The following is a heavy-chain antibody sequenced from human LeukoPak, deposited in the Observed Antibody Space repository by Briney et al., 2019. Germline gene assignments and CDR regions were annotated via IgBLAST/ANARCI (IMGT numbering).Heavy chain of an antibody. V-gene: IGHV4-4*02. CDR3: ARGDGSSWPLSLDY. CDR1: GGSISSSNW. Sequence: SGTLSLTCAVSGGSISSSNWWTWVRQPPGKGLEWIGEIYHSGSTNYNPSLKSRVTISVDKSKNQFSLKLSSVTAADTAVYYCARGDGSSWPLSLDYWGQGTLVTVSS. D-gene: IGHD6-13*01. J-gene: IGHJ4*02. CDR2: IYHSGST.